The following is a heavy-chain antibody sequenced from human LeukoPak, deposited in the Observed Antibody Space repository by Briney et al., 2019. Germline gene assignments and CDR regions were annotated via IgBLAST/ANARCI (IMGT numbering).Heavy chain of an antibody. CDR1: GGPVSGYY. CDR2: ITRYGNT. J-gene: IGHJ2*01. CDR3: ARLDQLIVDYWYFDL. V-gene: IGHV4-34*01. D-gene: IGHD2-21*01. Sequence: SETLSLTCGVSGGPVSGYYWSWLSQSPGKGLEWIGEITRYGNTNYNPSLKSRVIISKDTSKSQISLTLISLTAADTAVYFCARLDQLIVDYWYFDLWGRGTQVTVST.